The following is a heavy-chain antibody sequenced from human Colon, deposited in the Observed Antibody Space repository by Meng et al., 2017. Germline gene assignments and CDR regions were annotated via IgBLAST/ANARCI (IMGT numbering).Heavy chain of an antibody. Sequence: QGQLRGSGPRLVRPSETLSLPCTLSGGSVSSPSYYWSWIRQTPGKGLEWIGYVYYTGSANYNPSLKSRVTISVDTSKNHFSLNLTSVTAADTAVYYCARGRGSYSSIDFWGQGTLVTVSS. V-gene: IGHV4-61*03. CDR2: VYYTGSA. D-gene: IGHD1-26*01. CDR1: GGSVSSPSYY. CDR3: ARGRGSYSSIDF. J-gene: IGHJ4*02.